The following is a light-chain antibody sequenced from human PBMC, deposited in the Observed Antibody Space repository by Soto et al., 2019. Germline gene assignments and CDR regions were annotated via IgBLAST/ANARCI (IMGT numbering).Light chain of an antibody. CDR3: QQYKNWPPTT. CDR1: QSVSSN. J-gene: IGKJ5*01. CDR2: GAS. V-gene: IGKV3-15*01. Sequence: EIVRTQSPATLSVSPGERATLSCRASQSVSSNLAWYQQKPCQAPRLLIYGASTRATGIPARFSGSGSGTEFTLTISSLQSEDFAVYYGQQYKNWPPTTFGQGTRREIK.